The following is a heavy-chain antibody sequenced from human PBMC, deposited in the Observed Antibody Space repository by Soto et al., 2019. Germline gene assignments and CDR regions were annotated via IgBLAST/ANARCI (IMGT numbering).Heavy chain of an antibody. J-gene: IGHJ4*02. D-gene: IGHD5-18*01. V-gene: IGHV3-30*18. Sequence: QAQLVESGGGVVQPGRSLRLSCAASGFTFSSYGMHWVRQAPGKGLEWVAVISYDGSNKYYADSVKGRFTISRDNSKNTLYLQMNSLRAEDTAVYYCAKDLGYSYGYCDYWGQGTLVTVSS. CDR3: AKDLGYSYGYCDY. CDR2: ISYDGSNK. CDR1: GFTFSSYG.